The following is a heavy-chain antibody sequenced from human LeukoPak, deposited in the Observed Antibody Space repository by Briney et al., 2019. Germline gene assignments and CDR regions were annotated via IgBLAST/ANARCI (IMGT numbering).Heavy chain of an antibody. D-gene: IGHD3-10*01. CDR2: ISYDGSNK. Sequence: GGSLILSCAASGFTFSNYVMHWVRQAPGKGLEWVAVISYDGSNKYYADSVKGRFTISRDNSKNTLYLQMNSLRAEDRAVYYCAGFGESSLAFDIWGQGTMVTVSS. CDR3: AGFGESSLAFDI. J-gene: IGHJ3*02. V-gene: IGHV3-30*03. CDR1: GFTFSNYV.